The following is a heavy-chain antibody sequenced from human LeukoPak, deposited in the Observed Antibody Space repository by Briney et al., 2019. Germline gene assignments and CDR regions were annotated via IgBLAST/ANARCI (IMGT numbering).Heavy chain of an antibody. Sequence: GGSLRLSCATSGFTFSSYAFHWVRQAPGKGLEWVATMSFDVNNKYYADSVKGRFTISRDNSKNTLYLQMNSLRAVDTAVYYCARDLGSYSSSWYEGDNWFDPWGQGTLVTVSS. CDR3: ARDLGSYSSSWYEGDNWFDP. CDR1: GFTFSSYA. CDR2: MSFDVNNK. V-gene: IGHV3-30*04. D-gene: IGHD6-13*01. J-gene: IGHJ5*02.